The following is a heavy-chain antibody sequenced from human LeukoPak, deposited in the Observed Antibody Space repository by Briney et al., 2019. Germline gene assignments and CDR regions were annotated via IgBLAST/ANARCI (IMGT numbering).Heavy chain of an antibody. J-gene: IGHJ6*02. V-gene: IGHV3-21*01. CDR3: ARSAGLFAGDYYYGMDV. Sequence: GGSLRLSCAASGFTFSSYSMNWVRQAPGKGLEWVSSISSSSSYIYYADSVKGRFAISRDNAKNSLYLQMNSLRAEDTAVYYCARSAGLFAGDYYYGMDVWGQGTTVTVSS. CDR2: ISSSSSYI. D-gene: IGHD6-19*01. CDR1: GFTFSSYS.